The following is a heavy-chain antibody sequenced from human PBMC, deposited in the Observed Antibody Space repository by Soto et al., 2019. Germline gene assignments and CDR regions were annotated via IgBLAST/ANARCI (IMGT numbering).Heavy chain of an antibody. V-gene: IGHV3-23*01. J-gene: IGHJ4*02. CDR3: AKELVNSGWTYFDY. Sequence: GGSLRLSCAASGFTFNTYAMSWVRQAPGKGLEWVSAISDSGGRTYYADSGKGRFTISRDNYKNTLYLQINSLRAEDTAVYFCAKELVNSGWTYFDYWGQGTLVTVSS. D-gene: IGHD6-19*01. CDR1: GFTFNTYA. CDR2: ISDSGGRT.